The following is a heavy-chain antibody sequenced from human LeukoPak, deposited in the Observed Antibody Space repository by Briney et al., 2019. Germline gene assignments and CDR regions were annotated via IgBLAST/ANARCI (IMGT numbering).Heavy chain of an antibody. V-gene: IGHV3-64D*06. D-gene: IGHD3-10*01. J-gene: IGHJ4*02. CDR3: VKGWVRGVMNY. CDR2: ISNNGDST. Sequence: PGGSLRLSCSASGFTFSTYSMYWVRQAPGKGLEYVSGISNNGDSTYYADSVKGRFTISRDNSKNTLYLQMSSLRVEDTAVYSCVKGWVRGVMNYWGQGTLVTVSS. CDR1: GFTFSTYS.